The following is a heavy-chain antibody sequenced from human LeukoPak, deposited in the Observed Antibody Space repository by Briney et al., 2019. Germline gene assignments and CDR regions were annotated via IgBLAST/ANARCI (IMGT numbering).Heavy chain of an antibody. Sequence: ASVKVSCKASGYTFTSYYMHWVRQAPGQGLEWMGIINTNGGSTSYAQKFQGRVTMTRDTSTSTVYMEVSCLRSEDTAVYYCARVRGSSWPTYYFDYWGQGTLVTVS. CDR3: ARVRGSSWPTYYFDY. J-gene: IGHJ4*02. V-gene: IGHV1-46*01. CDR2: INTNGGST. CDR1: GYTFTSYY. D-gene: IGHD6-13*01.